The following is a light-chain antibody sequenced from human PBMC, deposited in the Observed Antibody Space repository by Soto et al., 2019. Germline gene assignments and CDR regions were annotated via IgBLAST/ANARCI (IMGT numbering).Light chain of an antibody. CDR1: ESLSPHS. CDR2: GPS. CDR3: PQFQSSLRP. Sequence: EVVLKQSACTVSLPPEETATLSCRASESLSPHSIAWYQQKPGQAPRLLIYGPSGRATGIPDRISGRGSGTDFTLTISGLEPEDFAMYYCPQFQSSLRPFRQGANVDI. J-gene: IGKJ1*01. V-gene: IGKV3-20*01.